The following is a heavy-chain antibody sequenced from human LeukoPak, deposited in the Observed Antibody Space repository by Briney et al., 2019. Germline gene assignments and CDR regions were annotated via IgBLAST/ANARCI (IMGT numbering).Heavy chain of an antibody. V-gene: IGHV1-69*13. CDR2: IIPIFGTA. Sequence: SVKVSCEASGGTFSSYAISWVRQAPGQGLEWMGGIIPIFGTANYAQKFQGRVTITADESTSTAYMELSSLRSEDTAVYYCARAPRDGYNWYYFDYWGQGTLVTVSS. D-gene: IGHD5-24*01. CDR3: ARAPRDGYNWYYFDY. J-gene: IGHJ4*02. CDR1: GGTFSSYA.